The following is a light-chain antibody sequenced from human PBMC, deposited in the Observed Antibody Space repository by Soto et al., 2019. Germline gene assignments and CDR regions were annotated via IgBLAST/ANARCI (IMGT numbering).Light chain of an antibody. Sequence: DIQMTQSPSSLSASVGDRVTIICRASQSIGSSLTWYQQKPGKAPNLLISAASTLQSGVPSRFSGSGSGTDFTLAISSLQPEDFATYYCQLSYSTPTFGPGTKVHIK. V-gene: IGKV1-39*01. J-gene: IGKJ3*01. CDR1: QSIGSS. CDR2: AAS. CDR3: QLSYSTPT.